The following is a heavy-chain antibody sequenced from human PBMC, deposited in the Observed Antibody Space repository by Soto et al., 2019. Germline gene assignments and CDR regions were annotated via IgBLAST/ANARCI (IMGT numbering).Heavy chain of an antibody. J-gene: IGHJ4*02. CDR2: LSSSGSSA. D-gene: IGHD4-17*01. V-gene: IGHV3-23*01. Sequence: EVQLLESGGGSVQPGGSLRLSCAASGFTFSSYAMSWVRQAPGKGLEWVSTLSSSGSSAYYADSVKGRFTVSRDNSKYTLYLQMNSLRVEDTAVYYCATEPTTVTNHGDSWGQGTLVTVSS. CDR3: ATEPTTVTNHGDS. CDR1: GFTFSSYA.